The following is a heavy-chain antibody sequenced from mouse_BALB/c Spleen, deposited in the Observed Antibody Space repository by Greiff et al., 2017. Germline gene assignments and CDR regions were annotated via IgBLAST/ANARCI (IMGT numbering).Heavy chain of an antibody. CDR1: GFTFSDYY. CDR3: AREEYRGEGMDY. Sequence: EVQVVESGGGLVKPGGSLKLSCAASGFTFSDYYMYWVRQTPEKRLEWVATISDGGSYTYYPDSVKGRFTISRDNAKNNLYLQMSSLKSEDTAMYYCAREEYRGEGMDYWGQGTSVTVSS. D-gene: IGHD2-10*02. J-gene: IGHJ4*01. V-gene: IGHV5-4*02. CDR2: ISDGGSYT.